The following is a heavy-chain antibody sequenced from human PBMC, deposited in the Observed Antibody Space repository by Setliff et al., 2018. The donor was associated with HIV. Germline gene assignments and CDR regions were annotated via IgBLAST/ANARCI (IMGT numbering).Heavy chain of an antibody. CDR1: GFTFSNHV. CDR2: ISTSGGAA. D-gene: IGHD2-15*01. CDR3: ARAGVVEGYYYYYYMDV. Sequence: PGGSLRLSCAASGFTFSNHVMNWVHQAPGKGLEWVSAISTSGGAADYADSAKGRFTISRDNSRNTLYLQMNSLRAEDTAVYYCARAGVVEGYYYYYYMDVWGKGTTVTVSS. J-gene: IGHJ6*03. V-gene: IGHV3-23*01.